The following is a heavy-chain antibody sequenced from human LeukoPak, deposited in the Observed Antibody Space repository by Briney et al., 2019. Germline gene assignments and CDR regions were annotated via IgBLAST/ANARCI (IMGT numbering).Heavy chain of an antibody. V-gene: IGHV4-59*12. Sequence: SETLSLTCNVSGDSISTYYWSWIRQPPGKGLDWIGHIYYSGSTDYNPSLMSRVTLSVDTSKNQFSLRLSSVTAADTAVYYCARGGLRGYSYGQRFDYWGQGILVTVSS. J-gene: IGHJ4*02. CDR1: GDSISTYY. D-gene: IGHD5-18*01. CDR3: ARGGLRGYSYGQRFDY. CDR2: IYYSGST.